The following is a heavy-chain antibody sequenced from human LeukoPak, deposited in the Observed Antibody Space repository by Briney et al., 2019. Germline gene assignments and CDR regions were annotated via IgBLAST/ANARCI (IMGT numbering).Heavy chain of an antibody. V-gene: IGHV3-21*01. J-gene: IGHJ4*02. CDR3: ARYSLLGDSDH. CDR2: ISSSSSYI. Sequence: PGGSLRLSCAASGFAFSGYEMNWVRQAPGKGLEWVSSISSSSSYIYYADSVKGRFTISRDNAKNSLYLQMNSLRAEDTAVYYCARYSLLGDSDHWGQGTLVTVSS. CDR1: GFAFSGYE. D-gene: IGHD3-10*01.